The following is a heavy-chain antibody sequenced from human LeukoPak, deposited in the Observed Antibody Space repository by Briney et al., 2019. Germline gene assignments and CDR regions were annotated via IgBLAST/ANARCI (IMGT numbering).Heavy chain of an antibody. CDR1: GFTFSSYA. Sequence: PGGSLRLSCAASGFTFSSYAMHWVRQAPGKGLEYVSAISSNGGGTYYANSVKGRFTISRDNSKNTLYLQMGSLRAEDMAVYYCARDRLELLSRYYYYYMDVWGKGTTVTVSS. D-gene: IGHD1-7*01. CDR3: ARDRLELLSRYYYYYMDV. V-gene: IGHV3-64*01. CDR2: ISSNGGGT. J-gene: IGHJ6*03.